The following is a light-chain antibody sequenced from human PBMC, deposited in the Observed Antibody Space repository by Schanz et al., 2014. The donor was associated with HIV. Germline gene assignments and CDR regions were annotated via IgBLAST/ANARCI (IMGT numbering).Light chain of an antibody. CDR1: QSLGGSQ. CDR3: HHYGTSPPAFT. Sequence: ETVLTQSPGSLSLSPGERATLSCRASQSLGGSQLAWYQHKPGQAPRLLIYGASNRATGIPDRFSGSGSGTDFTLTISRLEPEDFAVYYCHHYGTSPPAFTFGPGTKVDIK. V-gene: IGKV3-20*01. J-gene: IGKJ3*01. CDR2: GAS.